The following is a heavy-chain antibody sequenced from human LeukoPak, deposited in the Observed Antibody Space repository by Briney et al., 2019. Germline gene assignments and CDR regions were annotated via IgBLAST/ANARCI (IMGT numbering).Heavy chain of an antibody. J-gene: IGHJ4*02. CDR1: GYTFTSYY. D-gene: IGHD5-24*01. CDR2: INPSGGST. CDR3: ARSSRDGYNLVY. V-gene: IGHV1-46*01. Sequence: ASVKVSCKASGYTFTSYYMHWVRQAPGQGLEWMGIINPSGGSTSYAQKFQGRVTMTRDMSTSTVYMELSSLRSEDTAVYYCARSSRDGYNLVYWGQGTLVTASS.